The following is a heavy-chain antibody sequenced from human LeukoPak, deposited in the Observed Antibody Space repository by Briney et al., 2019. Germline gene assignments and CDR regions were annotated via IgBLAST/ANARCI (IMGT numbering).Heavy chain of an antibody. V-gene: IGHV3-21*01. Sequence: GGSLRLSCAASGFTFSSYSMNWVRQAPGKGLEWVSSIRSSSSYIYYADSVKGRFTISRDNAKNSLYLQMNSLRAEDTAVYYCARDVSTGIAVAPDAFDIWGQGKILTVSS. CDR3: ARDVSTGIAVAPDAFDI. CDR2: IRSSSSYI. CDR1: GFTFSSYS. J-gene: IGHJ3*02. D-gene: IGHD6-19*01.